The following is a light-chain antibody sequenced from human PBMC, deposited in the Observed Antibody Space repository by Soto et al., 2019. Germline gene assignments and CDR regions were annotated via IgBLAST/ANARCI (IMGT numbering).Light chain of an antibody. J-gene: IGLJ1*01. Sequence: QSALTQPASVSGSPGQSITISCTGTSSDVGGYNYVSWYQQHPGKAPKLMIYDVSNRPSGVSNRFSDDKSGNTASLTISGLQAEDEADYYCGSSTSSSTLVVFGTGTKLTVL. CDR1: SSDVGGYNY. V-gene: IGLV2-14*01. CDR2: DVS. CDR3: GSSTSSSTLVV.